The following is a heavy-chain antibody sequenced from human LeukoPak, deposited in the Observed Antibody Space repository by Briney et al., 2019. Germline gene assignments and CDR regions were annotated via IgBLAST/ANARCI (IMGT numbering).Heavy chain of an antibody. J-gene: IGHJ1*01. CDR1: GYTFTSYY. D-gene: IGHD2-15*01. CDR3: ASGYCSGGSCYSAEYFQH. V-gene: IGHV1-46*01. Sequence: GASVKVSCKASGYTFTSYYMHWGRQAPGQGLEWMGIINPSGGSRSYAQKFQGRVTMSRDTSTSTVYMELSSLRSEDTAVYYCASGYCSGGSCYSAEYFQHWGQGTLVTASS. CDR2: INPSGGSR.